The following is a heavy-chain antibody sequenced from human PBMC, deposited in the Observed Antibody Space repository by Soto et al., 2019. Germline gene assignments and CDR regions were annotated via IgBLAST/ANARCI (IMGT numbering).Heavy chain of an antibody. CDR2: IYYSGST. J-gene: IGHJ4*02. CDR3: ARGTHYFDY. D-gene: IGHD3-10*01. V-gene: IGHV4-59*01. CDR1: GFSISSYY. Sequence: LSLPFTVSGFSISSYYWNWIRQPPGKGLEWIGYIYYSGSTNYNPSLKSRVTISVDTSKNQFSLKLSSVTAADTAVYYCARGTHYFDYWGQGTLVTVSS.